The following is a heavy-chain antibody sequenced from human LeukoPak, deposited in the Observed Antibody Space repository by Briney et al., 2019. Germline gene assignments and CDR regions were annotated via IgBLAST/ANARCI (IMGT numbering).Heavy chain of an antibody. Sequence: VASVKVSCKAFGATLNIGHAFIWARQAPGQGLQWMGRIIPFLGEVNYAQNFQGRVSFTADKSTATMYMEMKGLSLDATAIYYCSPCGNAYDWFGPWGQGTLVTVSS. D-gene: IGHD5-12*01. J-gene: IGHJ5*02. CDR2: IIPFLGEV. CDR1: GATLNIGHA. CDR3: SPCGNAYDWFGP. V-gene: IGHV1-69*04.